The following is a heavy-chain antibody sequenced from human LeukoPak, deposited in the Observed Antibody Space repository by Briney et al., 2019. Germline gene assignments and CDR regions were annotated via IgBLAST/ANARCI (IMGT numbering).Heavy chain of an antibody. CDR3: ARETPDLGYYYYYYMDV. V-gene: IGHV6-1*01. CDR2: TYYRSKWYN. Sequence: SQTLSLTCAISGDSVSSNSAAWNWIRQSPSRGLEWLGRTYYRSKWYNDYAVSVKSRITINPDTSKNQFSLQLNSVTPEDTAVYYCARETPDLGYYYYYYMDVWGKGTTVTISS. J-gene: IGHJ6*03. D-gene: IGHD3-16*01. CDR1: GDSVSSNSAA.